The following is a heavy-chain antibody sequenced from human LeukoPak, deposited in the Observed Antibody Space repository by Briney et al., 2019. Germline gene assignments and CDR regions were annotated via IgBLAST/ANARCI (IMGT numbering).Heavy chain of an antibody. D-gene: IGHD3-16*01. Sequence: GGSLRLSCAASGFTFSTYAMSWVRQVPGKGLDWVSAIIGEGGEVTEGGGPTYYADSVKGRFTVSRDNSKNTVYLQMNSLRVEDTALYYCAIWDPPVPGGIWGQGTMVTVSS. V-gene: IGHV3-23*01. J-gene: IGHJ3*02. CDR3: AIWDPPVPGGI. CDR1: GFTFSTYA. CDR2: IIGEGGEVTEGGGPT.